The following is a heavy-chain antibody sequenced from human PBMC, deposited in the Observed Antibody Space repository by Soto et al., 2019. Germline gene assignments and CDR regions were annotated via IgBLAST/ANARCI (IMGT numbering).Heavy chain of an antibody. CDR2: IYNNGGT. CDR1: GGSIRSDI. V-gene: IGHV4-59*01. Sequence: NSSETLSRTCSVSGGSIRSDIWGWLRQPPGKGLEWIGYIYNNGGTNYNPSLMSRVTISRDTSQNHFSLTLSSVTASDTAVYYCARVITGTDVFDLWGQGTMVTVSS. J-gene: IGHJ3*01. CDR3: ARVITGTDVFDL. D-gene: IGHD1-20*01.